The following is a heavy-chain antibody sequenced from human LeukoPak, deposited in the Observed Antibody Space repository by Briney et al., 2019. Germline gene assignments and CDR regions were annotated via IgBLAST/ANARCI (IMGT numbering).Heavy chain of an antibody. Sequence: ASVRVSCKVSGHTLTELSMHWVRQAPGKGLEWMGGFDPEDGETIYAQKFQGRVTMTEDTSTDTAYMELSSLRSEDTAVYYCATDGSMVRGVPALGYWGQGTLVTVSS. CDR3: ATDGSMVRGVPALGY. J-gene: IGHJ4*02. CDR1: GHTLTELS. D-gene: IGHD3-10*01. V-gene: IGHV1-24*01. CDR2: FDPEDGET.